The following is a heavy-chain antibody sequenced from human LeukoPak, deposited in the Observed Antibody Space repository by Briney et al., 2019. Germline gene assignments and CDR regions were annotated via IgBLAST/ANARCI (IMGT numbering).Heavy chain of an antibody. CDR2: IRQDGLAK. Sequence: GGSLRLSCAASGFIFNDFWMSWVRQAPGKGLEWVANIRQDGLAKNYVDSVKGRFTVSRDNAKKSLYLQMNNLRAEDTAVYYCARPVTTAVYQPNDYWGQGTLVTVSS. J-gene: IGHJ4*02. V-gene: IGHV3-7*01. CDR1: GFIFNDFW. D-gene: IGHD4-11*01. CDR3: ARPVTTAVYQPNDY.